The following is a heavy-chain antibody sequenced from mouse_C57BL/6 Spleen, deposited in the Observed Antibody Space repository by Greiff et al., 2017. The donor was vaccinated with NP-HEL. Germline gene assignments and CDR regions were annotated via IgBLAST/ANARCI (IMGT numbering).Heavy chain of an antibody. J-gene: IGHJ3*01. D-gene: IGHD2-4*01. Sequence: VQLQQSGAELARPGASVKLSCKASGYTFTSSGISWVKQRTGQGLEWIGEIYPRSGNTYYNETFKGKATLTADKSSSTAYMELRSLTSEDSAVYFCARVDYDTWFAYWGQGTLVTVSA. CDR3: ARVDYDTWFAY. CDR2: IYPRSGNT. CDR1: GYTFTSSG. V-gene: IGHV1-81*01.